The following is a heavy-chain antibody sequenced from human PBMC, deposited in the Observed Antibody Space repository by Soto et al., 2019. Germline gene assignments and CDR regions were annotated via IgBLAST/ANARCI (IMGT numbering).Heavy chain of an antibody. J-gene: IGHJ6*03. CDR1: GFTFSSYG. CDR3: AKVYRSKGSGSYRYYYYYYMDV. CDR2: ISYDGSNK. D-gene: IGHD3-10*01. Sequence: PGGSLRLSCAASGFTFSSYGMHWVRQAPGKGLEWVAVISYDGSNKYYADSVKGRFTISRDNSKNTLYLQMNSLRAEDTAVYYCAKVYRSKGSGSYRYYYYYYMDVWGKGTTVTVSS. V-gene: IGHV3-30*18.